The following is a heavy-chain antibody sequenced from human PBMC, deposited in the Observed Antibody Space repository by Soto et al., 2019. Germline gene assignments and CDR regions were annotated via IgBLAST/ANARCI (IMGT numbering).Heavy chain of an antibody. CDR1: GGTSSSYA. V-gene: IGHV1-69*12. J-gene: IGHJ5*02. CDR2: IIPIFDTA. CDR3: ARDRGPSSGYYPYWFDP. Sequence: QVQLVQSGAEVKKPGSSVKVSCKASGGTSSSYAITWVRQAPGQGLEWMGEIIPIFDTANYAQKFQGRVTITADESTSTAYMELSSLRSEDTAVYYCARDRGPSSGYYPYWFDPWGQGTLVTVSS. D-gene: IGHD3-22*01.